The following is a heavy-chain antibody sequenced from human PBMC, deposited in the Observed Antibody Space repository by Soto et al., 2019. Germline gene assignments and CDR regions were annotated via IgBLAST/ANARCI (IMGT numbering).Heavy chain of an antibody. V-gene: IGHV1-69*13. CDR3: ARAAGVVVGATTNWFDP. D-gene: IGHD2-15*01. CDR1: GGTFSSYA. CDR2: IIPIFGTA. Sequence: GASVKVSCKASGGTFSSYAISWVRQAPGQGLEWMGGIIPIFGTANYAQKFQGRVTITADESTSTAYMELSSLRSEDTAVYYCARAAGVVVGATTNWFDPWGQGTLVTVSS. J-gene: IGHJ5*02.